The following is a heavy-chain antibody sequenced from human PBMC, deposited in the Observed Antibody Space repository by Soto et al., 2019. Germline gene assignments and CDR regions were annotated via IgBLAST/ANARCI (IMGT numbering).Heavy chain of an antibody. V-gene: IGHV3-9*01. D-gene: IGHD3-3*01. CDR2: ITWNSRVL. CDR1: GLNFDDFA. CDR3: AKGRYDFWSPYYFDS. Sequence: GGSLRLSCVGTGLNFDDFAMHWVRLAPGKGLEWVSGITWNSRVLAYADSVKGRFTISRDNARNSLYLQMDSLRDEDTALYYCAKGRYDFWSPYYFDSWGQGTLVTVSS. J-gene: IGHJ4*02.